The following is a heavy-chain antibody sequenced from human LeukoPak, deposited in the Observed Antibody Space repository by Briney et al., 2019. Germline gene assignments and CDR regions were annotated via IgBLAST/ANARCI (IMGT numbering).Heavy chain of an antibody. CDR1: GYTFTSYG. J-gene: IGHJ4*02. Sequence: ASVKVSCKASGYTFTSYGISWVRQAPGQGLEWMGWISAYNGNTNYAQKLQGRVTMTTDTSTSTAYMELRSLRSDDTAVYYCARGRPRIAVAGTNFDYWGQGTLVTVSS. V-gene: IGHV1-18*01. CDR3: ARGRPRIAVAGTNFDY. CDR2: ISAYNGNT. D-gene: IGHD6-19*01.